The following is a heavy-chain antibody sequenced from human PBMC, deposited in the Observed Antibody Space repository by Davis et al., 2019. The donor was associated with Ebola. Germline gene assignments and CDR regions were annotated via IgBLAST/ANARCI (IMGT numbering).Heavy chain of an antibody. Sequence: GESLKISCAASGFTFSSYWMHWVRQAPGKGLVWVSRINSDGSSTSHADYVKGRFTISRDNAKSTLYLQMNRLRDEDTAVYYCTRGGLEPVDYWGQGTLVTVSS. CDR3: TRGGLEPVDY. V-gene: IGHV3-74*01. J-gene: IGHJ4*02. CDR1: GFTFSSYW. D-gene: IGHD1-1*01. CDR2: INSDGSST.